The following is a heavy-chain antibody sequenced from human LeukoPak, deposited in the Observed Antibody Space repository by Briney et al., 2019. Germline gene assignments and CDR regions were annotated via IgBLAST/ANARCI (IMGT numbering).Heavy chain of an antibody. CDR1: GFTFDDYA. Sequence: GRSLRLSCAASGFTFDDYAMHWVRHAPGKGLEWVSGISWNSGSIGYADSVKGRFTISRDNAKNSLYLQMNSLRAEDTALYYCAKDTDYDILTGSVDYWGQGTLVTVSS. CDR2: ISWNSGSI. J-gene: IGHJ4*02. CDR3: AKDTDYDILTGSVDY. V-gene: IGHV3-9*01. D-gene: IGHD3-9*01.